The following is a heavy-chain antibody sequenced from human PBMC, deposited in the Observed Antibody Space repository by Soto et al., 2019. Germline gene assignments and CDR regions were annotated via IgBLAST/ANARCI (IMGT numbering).Heavy chain of an antibody. V-gene: IGHV3-30*18. CDR1: GFTFSSYD. D-gene: IGHD2-2*01. CDR3: AKNKRYCTSTTCPPYYGMDV. J-gene: IGHJ6*02. CDR2: ISYDGSNK. Sequence: HPGGSLRLSCAASGFTFSSYDMHWVRQAPGKGLEWVAVISYDGSNKYFADSVKGRFTISRDNSNNMLYLQMNGLRGDDTAVYYCAKNKRYCTSTTCPPYYGMDVWGQGTTGTVSS.